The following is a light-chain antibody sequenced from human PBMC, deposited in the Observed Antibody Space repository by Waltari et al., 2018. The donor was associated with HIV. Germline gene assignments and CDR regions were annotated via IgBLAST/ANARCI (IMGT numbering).Light chain of an antibody. CDR3: CSYAGSSTFV. V-gene: IGLV2-23*02. CDR2: DVS. J-gene: IGLJ1*01. CDR1: SSALGNYTY. Sequence: QSALTQPASVSGSPGQSITISCTGTSSALGNYTYVSWYQQHPGKAPKLMIYDVSKRPSGVSNRFSGSKSGNTASLTISGLQAEDEADYYCCSYAGSSTFVFGTGTKVTVL.